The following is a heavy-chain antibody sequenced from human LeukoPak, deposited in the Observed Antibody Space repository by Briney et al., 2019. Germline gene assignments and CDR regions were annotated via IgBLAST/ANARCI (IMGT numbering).Heavy chain of an antibody. V-gene: IGHV1-46*01. Sequence: ASVKVSCKASGYTFTSYYMHWVRQAPGQGLEWMGIINPSGGSTSYAQKFQGRVTMTRDTSTSTVYMELSSLRSEDTAVYYCARGNIAAAGTSGGWFDPWGQGTLVTVSS. J-gene: IGHJ5*02. D-gene: IGHD6-13*01. CDR2: INPSGGST. CDR3: ARGNIAAAGTSGGWFDP. CDR1: GYTFTSYY.